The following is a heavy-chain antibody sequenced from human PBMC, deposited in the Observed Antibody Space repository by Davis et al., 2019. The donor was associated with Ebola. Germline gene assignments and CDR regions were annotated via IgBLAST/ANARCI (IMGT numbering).Heavy chain of an antibody. CDR1: GFTFSSYS. V-gene: IGHV3-21*01. D-gene: IGHD6-6*01. Sequence: GGSLRPSCAASGFTFSSYSMNWLRQARGKGLEWVSSISSSSSYIYYADSVKGRFTISRDNAKNSLYLQMNSLRAEDTAVYYCARGCIAARPGYYYGMDVWGKGTTVTFSS. J-gene: IGHJ6*04. CDR3: ARGCIAARPGYYYGMDV. CDR2: ISSSSSYI.